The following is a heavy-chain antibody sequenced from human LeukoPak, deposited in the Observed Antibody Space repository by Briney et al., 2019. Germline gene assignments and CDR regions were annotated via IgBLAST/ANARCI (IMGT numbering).Heavy chain of an antibody. Sequence: PGGSLRLSCAASGFTFSSYSMNWVRQAPGKGLEWVSSISSSSSYIYYADSVKGRFTISRDNAKNSLYLQMHSLRAEDTAVYYCARVSDGAFDYWGQGTLVTVSS. CDR2: ISSSSSYI. CDR1: GFTFSSYS. CDR3: ARVSDGAFDY. V-gene: IGHV3-21*01. D-gene: IGHD1-26*01. J-gene: IGHJ4*02.